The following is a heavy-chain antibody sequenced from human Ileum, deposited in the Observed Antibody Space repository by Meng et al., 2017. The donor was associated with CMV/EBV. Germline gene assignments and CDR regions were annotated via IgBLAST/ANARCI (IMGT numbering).Heavy chain of an antibody. CDR2: FIGSSTRT. CDR1: GFTFRTYG. J-gene: IGHJ5*02. Sequence: SCAASGFTFRTYGMSWVRQAPGKGLEWVSGFIGSSTRTFYADSVKGRFTISRDNSKNTLHLQMNSLSADDTAEYFCVRTVASPGWFDPWGQGTLVTVSS. V-gene: IGHV3-23*01. CDR3: VRTVASPGWFDP. D-gene: IGHD6-6*01.